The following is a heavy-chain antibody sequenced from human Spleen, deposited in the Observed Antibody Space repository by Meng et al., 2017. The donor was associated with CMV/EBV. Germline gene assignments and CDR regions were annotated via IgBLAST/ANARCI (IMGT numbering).Heavy chain of an antibody. CDR1: GGSVSSPNYY. J-gene: IGHJ5*02. CDR3: ARHAGLLWFGFDP. Sequence: VSGGSVSSPNYYWSWIRKPPGKGLEWIAYIYYSGSTNYNPSLKSRVTISVDTSKNQFSLNLTSVTAADTAVYYCARHAGLLWFGFDPWGQGTLVTVSS. CDR2: IYYSGST. D-gene: IGHD3-10*01. V-gene: IGHV4-61*01.